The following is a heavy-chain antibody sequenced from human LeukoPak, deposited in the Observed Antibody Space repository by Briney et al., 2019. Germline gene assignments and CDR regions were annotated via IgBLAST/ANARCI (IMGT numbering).Heavy chain of an antibody. CDR3: ARGTELTRTSGHYSFDY. V-gene: IGHV4-4*07. J-gene: IGHJ4*02. CDR2: ISGSGTA. Sequence: SETLSLTCTVSAGSINTYFWTWVRQPAGKGLEWIGRISGSGTAFYNPSLESRVTISLDTANYQLFLRMTSVSAADTAVYYCARGTELTRTSGHYSFDYWGQGNLVSVSS. D-gene: IGHD1-7*01. CDR1: AGSINTYF.